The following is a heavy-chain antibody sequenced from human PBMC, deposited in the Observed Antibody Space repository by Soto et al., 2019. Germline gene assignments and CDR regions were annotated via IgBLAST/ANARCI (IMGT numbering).Heavy chain of an antibody. CDR1: GYTLTELS. Sequence: QVHLVQSGAEVKKPGASVKVSCKVSGYTLTELSMHWVRQAPGEGLEWMGGFDPEDGETIYAQQFQGRVTMTEDTSTDTAYMELGSLRSEDTAVYYCAILRLMSGQYYYYYGMDVWGQGTTVTVSS. V-gene: IGHV1-24*01. CDR2: FDPEDGET. J-gene: IGHJ6*02. CDR3: AILRLMSGQYYYYYGMDV. D-gene: IGHD1-26*01.